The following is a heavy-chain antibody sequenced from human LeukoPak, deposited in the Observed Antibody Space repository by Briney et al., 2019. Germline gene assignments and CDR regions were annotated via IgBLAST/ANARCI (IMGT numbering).Heavy chain of an antibody. CDR2: ISSAGDST. CDR1: EFTFSTYA. V-gene: IGHV3-23*01. D-gene: IGHD3-10*01. J-gene: IGHJ4*02. CDR3: ADFGSGSYIFDY. Sequence: PGGSLRLSCVASEFTFSTYAMSWVRQAPGKGPEWVSGISSAGDSTFYADSVKGRFTISRDNSKNTVYLQMNYVRVEDTAIYYCADFGSGSYIFDYWGQGTLVTVSS.